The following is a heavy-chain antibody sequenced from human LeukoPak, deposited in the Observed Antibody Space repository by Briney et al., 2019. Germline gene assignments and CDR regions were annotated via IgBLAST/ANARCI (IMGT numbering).Heavy chain of an antibody. J-gene: IGHJ6*03. CDR1: NYSISNSLY. CDR2: IYRSGST. D-gene: IGHD4-17*01. CDR3: VRGTYGYYMDV. Sequence: PSETLSLTCSGSNYSISNSLYWGWLRQPPGKGLEWIGSIYRSGSTFYNPSLKSRVTISLDTSKNQFSLKLSSVTAADTAVYFCVRGTYGYYMDVWGKGTTVTVSS. V-gene: IGHV4-38-2*02.